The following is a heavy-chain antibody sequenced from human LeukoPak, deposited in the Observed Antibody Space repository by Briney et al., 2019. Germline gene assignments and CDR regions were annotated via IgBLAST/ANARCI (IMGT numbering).Heavy chain of an antibody. V-gene: IGHV3-23*01. Sequence: QPGGSLRLSCAASGFTFSTYAITWVRQAPGKGLEWVSGINSNGDEIYYADSVRGRFTISRDNSNNALYLQMDSVRAEDTAVYYCANWIGSSSRDYWGQGTLVTVSS. D-gene: IGHD6-6*01. CDR2: INSNGDEI. CDR3: ANWIGSSSRDY. CDR1: GFTFSTYA. J-gene: IGHJ4*02.